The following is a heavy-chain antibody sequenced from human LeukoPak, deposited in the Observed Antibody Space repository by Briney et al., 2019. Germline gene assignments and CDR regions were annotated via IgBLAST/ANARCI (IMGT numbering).Heavy chain of an antibody. J-gene: IGHJ3*02. CDR2: INPSGGST. Sequence: ASVKVSCKASGYTFTSYYMHWVGQAPGQGLEWMGIINPSGGSTSYAQKFQGRVTMTRDTSTSTVYMELSSLRSEDTAVYYCAADTYYDFWSGPIWAFDIWGQGTMVTVSS. CDR1: GYTFTSYY. CDR3: AADTYYDFWSGPIWAFDI. V-gene: IGHV1-46*01. D-gene: IGHD3-3*01.